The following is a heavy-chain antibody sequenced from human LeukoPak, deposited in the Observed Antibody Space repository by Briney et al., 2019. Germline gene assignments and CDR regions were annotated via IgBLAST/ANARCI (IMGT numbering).Heavy chain of an antibody. V-gene: IGHV4-4*07. D-gene: IGHD2-2*01. CDR3: ARERCSSATCYGGVGWFDP. CDR2: IYTSGST. CDR1: DGSMSPYF. Sequence: PSETLSLTCTVSDGSMSPYFWTWIRQPAGKGLEWIGRIYTSGSTSYNPSLKSRVTMSVDPSKNQFSLKLSSVTAADTAMYYCARERCSSATCYGGVGWFDPWGQGTLVSVSS. J-gene: IGHJ5*02.